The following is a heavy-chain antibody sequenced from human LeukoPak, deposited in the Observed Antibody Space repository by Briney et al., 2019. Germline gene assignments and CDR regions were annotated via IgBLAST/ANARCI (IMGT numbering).Heavy chain of an antibody. CDR2: ISWNSGSI. V-gene: IGHV3-9*01. D-gene: IGHD3-9*01. CDR1: GFTFDDYA. Sequence: GGSLRLSCAASGFTFDDYAMHWVRQAPGKGLEWVSGISWNSGSIGYADSVKGRFTISRDNAKNSLYLQMNSLRAEDTALYYCAKDMGLRYFDWCLYVWGQGTTVTVSS. J-gene: IGHJ6*02. CDR3: AKDMGLRYFDWCLYV.